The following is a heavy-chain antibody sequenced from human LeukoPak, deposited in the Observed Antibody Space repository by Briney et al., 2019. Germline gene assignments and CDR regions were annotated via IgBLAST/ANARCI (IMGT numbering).Heavy chain of an antibody. CDR2: IIPILGIA. CDR3: ATASGYLDY. D-gene: IGHD3-3*01. J-gene: IGHJ4*02. Sequence: SVKPSCKASGGTFSSYAISWVRQAPRHRLEWMGRIIPILGIANYAQKFQGRVTITADKSTSTAYMELSSLRSEDTAVYYCATASGYLDYWGQGTLVTVYS. CDR1: GGTFSSYA. V-gene: IGHV1-69*04.